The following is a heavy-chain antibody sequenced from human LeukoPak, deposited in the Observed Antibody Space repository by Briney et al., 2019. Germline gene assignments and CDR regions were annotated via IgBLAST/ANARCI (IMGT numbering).Heavy chain of an antibody. J-gene: IGHJ6*03. CDR2: FSSDWGST. CDR3: ASSRGGYCSSTTCRYYYDYYMDV. V-gene: IGHV3-23*01. CDR1: GFTFSNHA. Sequence: GGSLRLSCAVSGFTFSNHAMSWVRQAPGKGLEWVSAFSSDWGSTYYGDSVKGRFTVSRDKSKNTLYLQMNSLRAEDTAVYYCASSRGGYCSSTTCRYYYDYYMDVWGKGNTVCVSS. D-gene: IGHD2-2*01.